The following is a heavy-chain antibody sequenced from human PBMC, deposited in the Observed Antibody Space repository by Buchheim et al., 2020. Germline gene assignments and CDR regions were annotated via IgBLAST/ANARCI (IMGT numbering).Heavy chain of an antibody. Sequence: QVQLVQSGAELKKPGASVKVSCKATGFPFLNFGISWVRQAPGQGLEWMGYIATNTGETRYARNLRDRLSITTDSSTDTAFMELRSLTSDDTALYYCARRAVELDYWGQGTL. V-gene: IGHV1-18*01. CDR2: IATNTGET. CDR1: GFPFLNFG. J-gene: IGHJ4*02. D-gene: IGHD6-19*01. CDR3: ARRAVELDY.